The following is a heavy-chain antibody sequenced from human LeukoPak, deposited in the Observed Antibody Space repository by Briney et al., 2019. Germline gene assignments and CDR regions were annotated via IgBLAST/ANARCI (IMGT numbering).Heavy chain of an antibody. Sequence: GGSLRLSCAASGFTFSTYWMHWVRHAPGKGLVWVSGINSDGSSINYADSVKGRFTSSRDNAKNTLYLQMSSLRADDTAVYYCAAGWYDNNWGQGTLVTVSS. CDR1: GFTFSTYW. V-gene: IGHV3-74*01. CDR2: INSDGSSI. CDR3: AAGWYDNN. J-gene: IGHJ4*02. D-gene: IGHD6-19*01.